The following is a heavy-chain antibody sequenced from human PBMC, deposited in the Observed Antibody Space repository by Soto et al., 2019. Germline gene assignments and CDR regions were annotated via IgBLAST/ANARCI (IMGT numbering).Heavy chain of an antibody. CDR3: AKARSMITFGGVIVLYYYYGMDV. J-gene: IGHJ6*02. CDR2: ISYDGSNK. V-gene: IGHV3-30*18. D-gene: IGHD3-16*02. Sequence: VAVISYDGSNKYYADSVKGRFTISRDNSKNTLYLQMNSLRAEDTAVYYCAKARSMITFGGVIVLYYYYGMDVWGQGTTVTVSS.